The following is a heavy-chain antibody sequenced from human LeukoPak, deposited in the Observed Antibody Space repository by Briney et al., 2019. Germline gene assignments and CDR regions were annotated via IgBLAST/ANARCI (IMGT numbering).Heavy chain of an antibody. CDR2: IKSKTDGGTT. D-gene: IGHD3-3*01. Sequence: GGSLRLSCAASGLTFSNAWMNWVRQAPGKGLEWVGRIKSKTDGGTTDCAAPVKGRFTISRDDSKNTLYLQMNSLKTEDTAVYYCTTSQDGFWGGYSNWGQGTLVTVSS. CDR3: TTSQDGFWGGYSN. V-gene: IGHV3-15*07. CDR1: GLTFSNAW. J-gene: IGHJ4*02.